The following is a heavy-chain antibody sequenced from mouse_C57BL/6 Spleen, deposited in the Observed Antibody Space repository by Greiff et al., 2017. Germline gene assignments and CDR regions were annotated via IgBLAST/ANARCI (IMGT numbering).Heavy chain of an antibody. J-gene: IGHJ2*01. Sequence: VQLQQSGPELVKPGASVKISCKASGYAFSSSWMNWVKQRPGKGLEWIGRIYPGDGDTNYNGKFKGKATLTADKSSSTAYMQLSSLTSEDSAVYFCARTPHTTVVVVDYWGQGTTLTVSS. CDR2: IYPGDGDT. V-gene: IGHV1-82*01. D-gene: IGHD1-1*01. CDR1: GYAFSSSW. CDR3: ARTPHTTVVVVDY.